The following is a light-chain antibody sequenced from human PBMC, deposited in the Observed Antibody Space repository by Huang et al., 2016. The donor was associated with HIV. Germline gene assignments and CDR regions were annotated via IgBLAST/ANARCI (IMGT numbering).Light chain of an antibody. V-gene: IGKV3-15*01. Sequence: EIVMTQSPVTLSVSPGEGATLSCRASQSVYSSLAWYQQRPGQAPRVLIYGASPRAPGIPARFSGSGSGTEFTLAISSLQSEDFAVYYCQQYNIWPLTFGPGTKVDIK. J-gene: IGKJ3*01. CDR3: QQYNIWPLT. CDR2: GAS. CDR1: QSVYSS.